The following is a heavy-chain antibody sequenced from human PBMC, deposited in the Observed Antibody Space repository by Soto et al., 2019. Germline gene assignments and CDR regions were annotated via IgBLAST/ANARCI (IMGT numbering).Heavy chain of an antibody. Sequence: GESLKISCKGSGYSFTSYWISWVRQVPGKGLEWMGRIDPSDSYTNYSPSFQGHVTISADKSISTAYLQWSSLKASDTAMYYCATSRGLYYYYGMDVWGQGTTVTVSS. J-gene: IGHJ6*02. CDR3: ATSRGLYYYYGMDV. CDR2: IDPSDSYT. CDR1: GYSFTSYW. V-gene: IGHV5-10-1*01. D-gene: IGHD3-10*01.